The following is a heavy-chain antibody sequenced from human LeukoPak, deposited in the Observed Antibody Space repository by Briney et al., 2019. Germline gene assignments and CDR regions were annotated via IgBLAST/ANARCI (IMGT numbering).Heavy chain of an antibody. CDR2: IASKTDGGTT. V-gene: IGHV3-15*04. Sequence: PGGSLRLSCVGSGFSFILVWLNWVRQAPGKGLEWVGRIASKTDGGTTDYAAPVKGRFTISRDDSKNTLFLQMNSLKTEDTAVYYCTTGIRGDCGQGTLVTVSS. J-gene: IGHJ4*02. CDR3: TTGIRGD. CDR1: GFSFILVW.